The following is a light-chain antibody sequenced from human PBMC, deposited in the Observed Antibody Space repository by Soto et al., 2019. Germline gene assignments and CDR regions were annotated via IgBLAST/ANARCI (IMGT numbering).Light chain of an antibody. J-gene: IGLJ2*01. V-gene: IGLV1-47*01. CDR2: RND. Sequence: QSVLTQPPSASGTPGQRVTISCSGSSSNIGSKYVYWYQQLPGTAPKLLIYRNDQWPSGVPDRFSGSKSGTSASLAISGLQFEDEADYYCAAWDDSLTGPVFGGGTKLTVL. CDR1: SSNIGSKY. CDR3: AAWDDSLTGPV.